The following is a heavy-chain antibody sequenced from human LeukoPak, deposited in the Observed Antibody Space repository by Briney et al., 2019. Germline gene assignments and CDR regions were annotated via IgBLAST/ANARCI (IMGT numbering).Heavy chain of an antibody. J-gene: IGHJ4*02. V-gene: IGHV3-23*01. Sequence: PGGSLRLSCAASGFTFSSYSMSWVRQAPGKGQEWVSAISGSGGSTYYADSVKGRFTISRDNSKNTLYLQMNSLRAEDTAVYYCAKDSQIVVVPAATGTDYWGQGTLVTVSS. CDR1: GFTFSSYS. CDR2: ISGSGGST. D-gene: IGHD2-2*01. CDR3: AKDSQIVVVPAATGTDY.